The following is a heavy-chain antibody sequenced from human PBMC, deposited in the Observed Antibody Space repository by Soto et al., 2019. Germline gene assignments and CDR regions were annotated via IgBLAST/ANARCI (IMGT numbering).Heavy chain of an antibody. CDR2: INPNGGST. J-gene: IGHJ4*02. CDR1: GYIFINYY. CDR3: AAASPSGYSSGWYGVYFDY. V-gene: IGHV1-46*01. D-gene: IGHD6-19*01. Sequence: ASVKVSCKASGYIFINYYIHWVRQAPGQGLEWIGIINPNGGSTNYAQKFQERVTITRDMSTSTAYMELSSLRSEDTAVYYCAAASPSGYSSGWYGVYFDYWGQGTLVTVSS.